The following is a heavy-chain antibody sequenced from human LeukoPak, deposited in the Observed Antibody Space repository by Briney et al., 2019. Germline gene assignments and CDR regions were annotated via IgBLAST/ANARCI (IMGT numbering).Heavy chain of an antibody. D-gene: IGHD2-2*01. CDR3: ATAIVVVPAAIRSYYYYGMDV. J-gene: IGHJ6*02. CDR1: GYTFTSYY. CDR2: INPSGGST. Sequence: ASVKVSCKASGYTFTSYYMHWVRQAPGQGLEWMGIINPSGGSTSYAQKFQGRVTVTRDTSTSTVYMELSSLRSEDTAVYYCATAIVVVPAAIRSYYYYGMDVWGQGTTVTVSS. V-gene: IGHV1-46*01.